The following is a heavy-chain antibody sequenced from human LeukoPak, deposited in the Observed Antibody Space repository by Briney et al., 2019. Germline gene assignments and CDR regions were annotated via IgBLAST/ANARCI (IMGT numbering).Heavy chain of an antibody. D-gene: IGHD5-12*01. CDR1: GYSFTNYW. CDR2: IYPGESNT. J-gene: IGHJ5*02. V-gene: IGHV5-51*01. CDR3: ARHVTTVATSWFDP. Sequence: RGESLKISCKGSGYSFTNYWIGWVRQMPGKGLEWMGFIYPGESNTRYSPSFQGQVTISADRSITTAYLQWSSLKASDTAMYYCARHVTTVATSWFDPWGQGTLVTVSS.